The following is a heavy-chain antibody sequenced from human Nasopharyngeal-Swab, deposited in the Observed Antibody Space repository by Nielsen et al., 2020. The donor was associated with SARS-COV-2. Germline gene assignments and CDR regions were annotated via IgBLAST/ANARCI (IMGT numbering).Heavy chain of an antibody. Sequence: SETLSLTCTVSGGSITSSRHRWGWIRQPPGKGLQWIGQILVNRYTEYHPSVRGRITVYADTSENYFSLRLSSVTAADTAVYYCAKDPYSYGQPTTIDYWGQGTQVTVSS. J-gene: IGHJ4*02. CDR3: AKDPYSYGQPTTIDY. D-gene: IGHD5-18*01. CDR1: GGSITSSRHR. CDR2: ILVNRYT. V-gene: IGHV4-39*02.